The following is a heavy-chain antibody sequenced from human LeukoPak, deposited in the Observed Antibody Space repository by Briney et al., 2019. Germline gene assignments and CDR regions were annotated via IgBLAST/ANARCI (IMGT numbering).Heavy chain of an antibody. CDR2: ISGDGGST. CDR3: AKDRRRRESLGDY. J-gene: IGHJ4*02. V-gene: IGHV3-43*02. Sequence: GGSLRLSCAASGFTFDDYGMHWVRQAPGKGLEWVSPISGDGGSTYYADSVKGRVTISRDNSKNSLYLQMNSLRTEDTALYYCAKDRRRRESLGDYWGQGTLVTVSS. CDR1: GFTFDDYG. D-gene: IGHD7-27*01.